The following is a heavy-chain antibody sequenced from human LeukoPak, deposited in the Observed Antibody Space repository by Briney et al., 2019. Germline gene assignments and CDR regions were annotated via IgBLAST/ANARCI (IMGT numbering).Heavy chain of an antibody. J-gene: IGHJ4*02. CDR2: IKSQAKSYAT. D-gene: IGHD3-22*01. CDR3: SRRYDYDSRGFDL. CDR1: GFTFSDSA. Sequence: GGSLRLSCVASGFTFSDSAMHWVRQASGRGLEWVGRIKSQAKSYATAYAASVKGRFTISRDDSNNTAYLQMDSLKIDDTAVYYCSRRYDYDSRGFDLWGQGTLVTVSS. V-gene: IGHV3-73*01.